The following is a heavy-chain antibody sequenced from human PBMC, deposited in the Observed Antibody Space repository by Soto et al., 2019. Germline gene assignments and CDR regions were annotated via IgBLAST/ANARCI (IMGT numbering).Heavy chain of an antibody. CDR3: AKFRVGYYYFDY. V-gene: IGHV3-23*01. CDR2: ISGSGGST. Sequence: EVQLLESGGGLVQPGGSLRLSCAASGFTFISYAMSWVRQAPGKGLEWVSAISGSGGSTYYADSVKGRFTISRDNSKNTLYLQMNSLRAEDTAVYYCAKFRVGYYYFDYWGQGILVTVSS. J-gene: IGHJ4*02. D-gene: IGHD5-18*01. CDR1: GFTFISYA.